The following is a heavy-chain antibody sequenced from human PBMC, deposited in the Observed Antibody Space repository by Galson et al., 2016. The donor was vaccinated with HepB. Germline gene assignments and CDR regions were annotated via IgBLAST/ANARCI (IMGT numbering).Heavy chain of an antibody. D-gene: IGHD2-8*01. CDR1: GDSVSNDRDA. CDR3: ARASAAYCTNGVCYILDTQKKYYFDY. V-gene: IGHV6-1*01. Sequence: CAISGDSVSNDRDAWYWVRQSPSRGLEWLGRTYYRSGWHYDYATSVKGRITISAETTKNQFSLKLSSVTAADTAVYYCARASAAYCTNGVCYILDTQKKYYFDYWGQGTLVTVSS. CDR2: TYYRSGWHY. J-gene: IGHJ4*02.